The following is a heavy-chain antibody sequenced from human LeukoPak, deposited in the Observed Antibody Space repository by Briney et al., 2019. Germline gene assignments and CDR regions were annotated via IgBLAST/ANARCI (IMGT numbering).Heavy chain of an antibody. J-gene: IGHJ4*02. CDR3: ARGGNFYLDY. V-gene: IGHV3-74*01. Sequence: GGSLRLSCAVSGFTFRTSWMHWVRQAPGGGLVWVSRMNSDGTTENYADSVKGRFTMSRDNAKNTLYLQMNSLRAEDTAVYYCARGGNFYLDYWGQGTLATVSS. CDR2: MNSDGTTE. CDR1: GFTFRTSW. D-gene: IGHD5-24*01.